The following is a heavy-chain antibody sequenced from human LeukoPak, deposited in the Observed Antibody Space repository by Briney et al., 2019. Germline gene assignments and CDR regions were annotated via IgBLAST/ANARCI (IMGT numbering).Heavy chain of an antibody. CDR1: GGSISSYY. J-gene: IGHJ3*02. Sequence: SETLSLTCTVSGGSISSYYWSWIRQPPGKGLEWIGYIYYSGSTNYNPSLKSRVTISVDTSKNQFSLKLSSETAADTAVYYCARGVTYYYDSSGITPDAFDIWGQGTMVTVSS. CDR3: ARGVTYYYDSSGITPDAFDI. V-gene: IGHV4-59*01. D-gene: IGHD3-22*01. CDR2: IYYSGST.